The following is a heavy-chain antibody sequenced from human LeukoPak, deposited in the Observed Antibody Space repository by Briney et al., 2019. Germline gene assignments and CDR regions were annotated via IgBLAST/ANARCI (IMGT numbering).Heavy chain of an antibody. CDR3: ARSPSMIVGTHAFDI. Sequence: SETLSLTCTVSGGSISSGGYYWSWIRQHPGTGLEWIGYIYYSGITYYNPSLKSRVTISVDTSKNQFSLKLSSVTAADTAVYYCARSPSMIVGTHAFDIWGQGTMVTVSS. D-gene: IGHD3-22*01. V-gene: IGHV4-31*03. J-gene: IGHJ3*02. CDR1: GGSISSGGYY. CDR2: IYYSGIT.